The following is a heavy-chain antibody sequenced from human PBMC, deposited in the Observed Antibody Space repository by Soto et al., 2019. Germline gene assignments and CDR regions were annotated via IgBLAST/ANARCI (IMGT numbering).Heavy chain of an antibody. CDR2: IYYSGST. V-gene: IGHV4-31*03. CDR3: ARDSILSSAPMVRAFDI. J-gene: IGHJ3*02. Sequence: PSETLSLTCTVSGGSISSGGYYWSWIRQHPGKGPEWIGYIYYSGSTYYNPSLKSRVTISVDTSKNQFSLKLSSVTAADTAVYYCARDSILSSAPMVRAFDIWGQGTMVTVSS. CDR1: GGSISSGGYY. D-gene: IGHD3-10*01.